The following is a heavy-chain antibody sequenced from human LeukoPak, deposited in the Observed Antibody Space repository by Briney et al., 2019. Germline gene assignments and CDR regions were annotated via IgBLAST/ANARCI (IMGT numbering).Heavy chain of an antibody. D-gene: IGHD2-2*01. Sequence: SVKVSCKASGGTFSSYAISWVRQAPGQGLEWMGGIIPIFGTANYAQKFQGRVTITADESTSTAYMELSSLRSEDTAVYYCARTRYCSSTSCLKYFGYWGQGTLVTVSS. CDR2: IIPIFGTA. CDR3: ARTRYCSSTSCLKYFGY. V-gene: IGHV1-69*13. J-gene: IGHJ4*02. CDR1: GGTFSSYA.